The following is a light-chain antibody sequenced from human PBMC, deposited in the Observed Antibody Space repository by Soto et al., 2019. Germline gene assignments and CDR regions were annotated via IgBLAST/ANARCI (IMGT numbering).Light chain of an antibody. V-gene: IGLV2-14*03. CDR3: AAWDDSLNMV. CDR2: EVS. CDR1: SSDVGGYNF. Sequence: QSALTQPASVFGSPGQSITISCTGTSSDVGGYNFVSWYQQHPGKAPKLMIYEVSSRPSGVPDRFSASKSGSSASLAISGLRSEDEADYYCAAWDDSLNMVFGGGTKLTVL. J-gene: IGLJ2*01.